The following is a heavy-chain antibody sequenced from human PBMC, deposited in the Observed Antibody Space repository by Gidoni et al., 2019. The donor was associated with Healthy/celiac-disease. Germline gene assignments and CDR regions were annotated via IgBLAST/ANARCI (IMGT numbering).Heavy chain of an antibody. V-gene: IGHV1-46*01. D-gene: IGHD6-6*01. J-gene: IGHJ4*02. CDR1: GYAFTSYY. Sequence: HVQLLQSGAEVKKRGASVTACCEAAGYAFTSYYMHWVRQAPGQGLEWMGIINPSGGSTSYAQKFQGRVTMTRDTSTSTVYMELSSLRSEDTAVYYCAREGIAARPGAFDYWGQGTLVTVSS. CDR2: INPSGGST. CDR3: AREGIAARPGAFDY.